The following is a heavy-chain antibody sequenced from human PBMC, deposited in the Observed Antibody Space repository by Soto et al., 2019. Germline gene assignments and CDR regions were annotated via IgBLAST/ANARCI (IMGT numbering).Heavy chain of an antibody. Sequence: QVQQQESGPGLVKPSETLSLTCTVSGGSISTYYWSWIRQPPGKGLEWIGYIYYSGSTNYNPSLKSRATISVDTSKTQCSLNLSSVTAADTAVYYCARGCSGRTCFSRYGMDVWGQGTTVTVSS. CDR2: IYYSGST. CDR3: ARGCSGRTCFSRYGMDV. CDR1: GGSISTYY. V-gene: IGHV4-59*01. J-gene: IGHJ6*01. D-gene: IGHD2-15*01.